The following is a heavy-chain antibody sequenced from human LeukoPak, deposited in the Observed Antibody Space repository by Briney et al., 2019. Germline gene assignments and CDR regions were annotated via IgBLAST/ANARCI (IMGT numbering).Heavy chain of an antibody. V-gene: IGHV4-59*01. CDR3: ARDSGFLCLDY. CDR2: IYYSRRT. CDR1: GGSTSSYC. D-gene: IGHD2-2*01. Sequence: SETLSLTCTVSGGSTSSYCWSWIRHPPGKGLEWMGYIYYSRRTNYTPPLKCRVTISLDTSKNQFSLKLSSVTAADTAVYYCARDSGFLCLDYWGQGTLVTVSS. J-gene: IGHJ4*02.